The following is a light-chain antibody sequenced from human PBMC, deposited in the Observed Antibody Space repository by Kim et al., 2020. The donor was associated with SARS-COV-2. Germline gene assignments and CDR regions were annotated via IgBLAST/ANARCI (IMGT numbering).Light chain of an antibody. V-gene: IGKV3-15*01. CDR1: QSVSSN. CDR3: QQYNNWPRT. CDR2: GAS. J-gene: IGKJ1*01. Sequence: EIVMTQSPATLSVSPGERATLSCRASQSVSSNLAWYQQKPGQAPRLLIYGASTRATGIPARFSGSGSGTEFTPTISSLQSEDFALYYCQQYNNWPRTFGQGTKVDIK.